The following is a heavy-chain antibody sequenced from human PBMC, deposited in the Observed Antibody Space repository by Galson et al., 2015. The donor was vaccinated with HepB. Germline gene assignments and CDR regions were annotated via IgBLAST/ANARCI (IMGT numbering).Heavy chain of an antibody. CDR2: TYYRSKWFN. V-gene: IGHV6-1*01. Sequence: CAISGDSVSNNSVVWNWIRQSPSRGLEWLGRTYYRSKWFNDYAPSVKGRITVNPDTSNNQLSLQLNSVTPEDTAVYYCAKGAYWYFDLRGRGTLVTVSS. J-gene: IGHJ2*01. CDR3: AKGAYWYFDL. CDR1: GDSVSNNSVV.